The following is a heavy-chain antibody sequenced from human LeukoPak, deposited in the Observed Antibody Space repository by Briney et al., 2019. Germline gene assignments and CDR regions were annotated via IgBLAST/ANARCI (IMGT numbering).Heavy chain of an antibody. J-gene: IGHJ4*02. CDR2: IRGKADNYAT. V-gene: IGHV3-73*01. D-gene: IGHD6-13*01. Sequence: PGGSLRLSCAASGFSFSGSAMHWVRQASGKGLEWVGRIRGKADNYATAYAASVRGRFTISRDDSKNTAYLQMNSLKVEDTAVYYCARGISSSWLGHYFDHWGQGTVVAVSS. CDR3: ARGISSSWLGHYFDH. CDR1: GFSFSGSA.